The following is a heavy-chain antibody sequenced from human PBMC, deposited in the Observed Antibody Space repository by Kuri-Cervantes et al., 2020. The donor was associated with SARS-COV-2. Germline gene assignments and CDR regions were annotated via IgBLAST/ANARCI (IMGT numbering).Heavy chain of an antibody. V-gene: IGHV1-69*13. CDR3: ARDDGGAAGQESIFDY. Sequence: SSVTVSCKATGDTFNSHTINWVRQAPGQGLEWMGGIVPIFGTPDYAQKFQGRVTITADTSIAYMELFSLRSDDTAVYYCARDDGGAAGQESIFDYWGQGTLVTVSS. D-gene: IGHD6-13*01. CDR1: GDTFNSHT. CDR2: IVPIFGTP. J-gene: IGHJ4*02.